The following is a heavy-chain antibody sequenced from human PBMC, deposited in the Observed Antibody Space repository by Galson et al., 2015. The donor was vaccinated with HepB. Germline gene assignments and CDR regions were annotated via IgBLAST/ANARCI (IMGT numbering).Heavy chain of an antibody. J-gene: IGHJ4*02. Sequence: SLRLSCAASGFTFSSYAMRWVRQAPGKGLEWVAVISYDGSNKYYADSVKGRFTISRDNSKNTLYLQMNSLRAEDTAVYYCARDGRPYCSSTSCYPYYFDYWGQGTLVTVSS. V-gene: IGHV3-30-3*01. CDR2: ISYDGSNK. CDR1: GFTFSSYA. CDR3: ARDGRPYCSSTSCYPYYFDY. D-gene: IGHD2-2*01.